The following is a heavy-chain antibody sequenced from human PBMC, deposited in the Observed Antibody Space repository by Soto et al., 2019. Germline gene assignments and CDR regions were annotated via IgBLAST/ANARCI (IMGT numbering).Heavy chain of an antibody. V-gene: IGHV3-73*01. CDR1: GFTFTKAW. CDR3: TRDSSGDGRAFDI. D-gene: IGHD3-22*01. J-gene: IGHJ3*02. Sequence: GGPLRLSCAATGFTFTKAWMTWVRQASGKGLEWVGRIRNKANSYATVYAASVKGRFTISRDDSKNSAYLQMNSLKTEDKAVYYCTRDSSGDGRAFDIWGLGTMVTVSS. CDR2: IRNKANSYAT.